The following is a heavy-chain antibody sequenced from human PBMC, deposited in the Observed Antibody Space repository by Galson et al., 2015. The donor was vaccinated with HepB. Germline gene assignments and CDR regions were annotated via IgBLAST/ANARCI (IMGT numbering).Heavy chain of an antibody. V-gene: IGHV3-23*01. J-gene: IGHJ3*01. CDR2: IKGGGDT. D-gene: IGHD3-22*01. CDR1: GFTFRSYT. Sequence: SLRLSCAASGFTFRSYTMGWVRQAPGKGLEWVSGIKGGGDTYCADSVKGRFSISRDNSKNTLYLQMNSLRAEDTAVYHCAKTDSIYIRRPFDLWGQGTMVTVSS. CDR3: AKTDSIYIRRPFDL.